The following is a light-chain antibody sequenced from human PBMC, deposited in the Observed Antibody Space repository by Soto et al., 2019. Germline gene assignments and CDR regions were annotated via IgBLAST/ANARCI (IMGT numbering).Light chain of an antibody. CDR3: GSSTSSDTMI. CDR1: SSDIGRYNY. J-gene: IGLJ2*01. V-gene: IGLV2-14*03. CDR2: DVS. Sequence: QSVLTQPASVSGSPGQSITISCTGTSSDIGRYNYVSWYQHSPGKAPKLIIYDVSDRPSGVSNRFSGSKSGTTASLTISGLQAEDEADYYCGSSTSSDTMIFGGGTQLTVL.